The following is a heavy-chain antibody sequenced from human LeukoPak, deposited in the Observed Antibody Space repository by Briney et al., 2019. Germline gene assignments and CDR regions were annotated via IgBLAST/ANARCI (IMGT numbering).Heavy chain of an antibody. V-gene: IGHV1-69*01. CDR2: IIPIFGTA. CDR1: GGTFSSYG. D-gene: IGHD6-6*01. J-gene: IGHJ6*02. Sequence: SVKVSCKASGGTFSSYGISWVRQAPGQGIEWMGGIIPIFGTANYAQKFQGRVTITADESTSTAYMELSSLRSEDTAVYYCARPYSSSSYYYGMDVWGQGTTVTVSS. CDR3: ARPYSSSSYYYGMDV.